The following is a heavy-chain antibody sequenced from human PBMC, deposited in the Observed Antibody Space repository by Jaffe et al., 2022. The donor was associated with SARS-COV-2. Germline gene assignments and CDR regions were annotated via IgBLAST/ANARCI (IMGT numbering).Heavy chain of an antibody. V-gene: IGHV4-39*01. D-gene: IGHD3-10*01. J-gene: IGHJ3*02. CDR3: ARQKLLGFFDI. Sequence: QLQLQESGPGLVKPSETLSLTCTVSGGSISSSSYYWGWIRQPPGKGLEWIGSIYYSGSTYYNPSLKSRVTISVDTSKNQFSLKLSSVTAADTAVYYCARQKLLGFFDIWGQGTMVTVSS. CDR1: GGSISSSSYY. CDR2: IYYSGST.